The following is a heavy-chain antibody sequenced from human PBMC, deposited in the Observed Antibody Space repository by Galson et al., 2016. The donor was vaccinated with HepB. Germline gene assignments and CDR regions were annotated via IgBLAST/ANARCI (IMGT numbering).Heavy chain of an antibody. CDR3: ATGYDEVLTGLTPWYYFDS. Sequence: SLRLSCAASGIAFRNFGMHWVRQAPGKGLEWVAVIWYDGSETYYADSAKGRFTISRDNSRNTLVLQMNSLRVEDTAVYYCATGYDEVLTGLTPWYYFDSWGQGTLVTVSS. J-gene: IGHJ4*02. CDR1: GIAFRNFG. CDR2: IWYDGSET. V-gene: IGHV3-33*02. D-gene: IGHD3-9*01.